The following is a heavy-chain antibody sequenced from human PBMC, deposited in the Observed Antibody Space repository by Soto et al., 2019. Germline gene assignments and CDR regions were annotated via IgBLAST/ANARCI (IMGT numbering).Heavy chain of an antibody. CDR2: ISYSGNT. D-gene: IGHD1-1*01. J-gene: IGHJ5*02. CDR1: GDFISSHY. Sequence: QVQLQESGPGLVKPSETLSLTCTVSGDFISSHYCSWIRQPPGKGLEWIGYISYSGNTKYSPSLKSRVTVSVDTSKKQLSLELTSLTAADTAVYYCVRHVHLTTNDLWGQGTLVTVSS. CDR3: VRHVHLTTNDL. V-gene: IGHV4-59*08.